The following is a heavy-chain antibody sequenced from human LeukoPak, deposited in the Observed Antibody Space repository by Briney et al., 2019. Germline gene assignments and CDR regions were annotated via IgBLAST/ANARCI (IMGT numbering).Heavy chain of an antibody. V-gene: IGHV1-8*01. CDR1: GYTFTSYD. CDR3: AREGSWESSYAFDI. D-gene: IGHD6-13*01. J-gene: IGHJ3*02. Sequence: ASVKVSCKASGYTFTSYDINWVRQATGQGLEWMGWMNPNSGNTGYAQKFQGRVTMTRNTSISTAYMELRSLRSDDTAVYYCAREGSWESSYAFDIWGQGTMVTVSS. CDR2: MNPNSGNT.